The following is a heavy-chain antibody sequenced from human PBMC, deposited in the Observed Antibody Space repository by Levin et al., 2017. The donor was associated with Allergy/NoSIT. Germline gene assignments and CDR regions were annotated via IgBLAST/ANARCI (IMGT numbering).Heavy chain of an antibody. D-gene: IGHD3-10*01. Sequence: SETLSLTCTVSGASIGSGNYYWGWIRQHPGKGLEWIGYIYFGGSTSYNPSLKSRVTIFFDTSENQFSLKMTSVTVADTAVYFCAGFDPYYDSSGTFYNPRFDYWGQGTLVTVSS. CDR3: AGFDPYYDSSGTFYNPRFDY. J-gene: IGHJ4*02. CDR1: GASIGSGNYY. V-gene: IGHV4-31*03. CDR2: IYFGGST.